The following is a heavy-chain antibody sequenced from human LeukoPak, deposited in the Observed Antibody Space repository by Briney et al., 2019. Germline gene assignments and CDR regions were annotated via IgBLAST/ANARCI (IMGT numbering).Heavy chain of an antibody. CDR3: ANSGTGKY. V-gene: IGHV3-74*01. D-gene: IGHD3-10*01. CDR2: INSDGSAT. J-gene: IGHJ4*02. Sequence: GGSLTLSCAASGFTFSTSWMHWVRQAPGKGLVWVSRINSDGSATSYEESVKVRFSISRDNAKNTLHLQMNSLRAEDTAVYYCANSGTGKYWGQGTLVTVSS. CDR1: GFTFSTSW.